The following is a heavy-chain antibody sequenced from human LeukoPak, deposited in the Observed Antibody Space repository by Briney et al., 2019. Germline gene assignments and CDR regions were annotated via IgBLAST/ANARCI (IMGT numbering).Heavy chain of an antibody. CDR1: GYTFTSYG. CDR3: ARAEAYYDFWSGYYLGSGVNNWFDP. V-gene: IGHV1-18*01. D-gene: IGHD3-3*01. CDR2: ISAYNGNT. Sequence: ASVKVSCKASGYTFTSYGISWVRQAPGQGLEWMGWISAYNGNTNYAQKLQGRVTMTTDTSTSTAYMKLRSLRSDDTAVYYCARAEAYYDFWSGYYLGSGVNNWFDPWGQGTLVTVSS. J-gene: IGHJ5*02.